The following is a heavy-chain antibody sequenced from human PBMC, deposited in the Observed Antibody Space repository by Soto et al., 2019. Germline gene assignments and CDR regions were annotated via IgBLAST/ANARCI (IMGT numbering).Heavy chain of an antibody. CDR1: GGTFSSYA. Sequence: QVQLVQSGAEVKKPGSSVKVSCKASGGTFSSYAISWVRQAPGQGLEWMGGIIPIFGTANYAKKFQGRVTITADESTSTAYMELSSLRSEDTAVYYCARWGWSGIAVAGTYYFDYWGQGTLVTVSS. CDR2: IIPIFGTA. CDR3: ARWGWSGIAVAGTYYFDY. V-gene: IGHV1-69*01. J-gene: IGHJ4*02. D-gene: IGHD6-19*01.